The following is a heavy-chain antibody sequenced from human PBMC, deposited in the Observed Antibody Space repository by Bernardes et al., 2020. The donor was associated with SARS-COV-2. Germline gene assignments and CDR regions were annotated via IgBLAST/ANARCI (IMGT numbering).Heavy chain of an antibody. CDR3: ARGYYDSSGYYLNWFDP. Sequence: SETLSLTCAVYGGSFSGYYWSWIRQPPGKGLEWIGEINHSGSTNYNPSLKSRVTISVDTSKNQFSLKLSSVTAADTAVYYCARGYYDSSGYYLNWFDPWGQGTLVTVSS. CDR2: INHSGST. V-gene: IGHV4-34*01. J-gene: IGHJ5*02. CDR1: GGSFSGYY. D-gene: IGHD3-22*01.